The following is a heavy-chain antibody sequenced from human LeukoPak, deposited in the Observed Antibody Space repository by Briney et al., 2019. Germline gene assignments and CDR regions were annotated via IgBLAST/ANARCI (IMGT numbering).Heavy chain of an antibody. CDR2: ISAYNGNT. V-gene: IGHV1-18*01. J-gene: IGHJ4*02. CDR1: GYTFTSYG. Sequence: ASVKVSCKASGYTFTSYGISWVRQAPGQGLEWMGWISAYNGNTNYAQKLQGRVTMTTDTSTSTAYMELRSLRSDDTAVYYCARDGDYYGSGSYFYFEAVPYPDYWGRGTLVTVSS. CDR3: ARDGDYYGSGSYFYFEAVPYPDY. D-gene: IGHD3-10*01.